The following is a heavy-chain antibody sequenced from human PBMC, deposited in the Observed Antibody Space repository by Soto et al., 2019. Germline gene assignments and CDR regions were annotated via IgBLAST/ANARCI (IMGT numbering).Heavy chain of an antibody. J-gene: IGHJ4*02. Sequence: GGSPRLSCAVPGFIFRSYGIHWVRQAPGKGLEWVAVISHDGSNAYYGDAVNGRFTISRDNARNTVYLQMNSLRGEDTAVYYCAKLVIEVPGTDYFDFWGQAALVTVSS. CDR1: GFIFRSYG. D-gene: IGHD6-19*01. CDR3: AKLVIEVPGTDYFDF. CDR2: ISHDGSNA. V-gene: IGHV3-30*18.